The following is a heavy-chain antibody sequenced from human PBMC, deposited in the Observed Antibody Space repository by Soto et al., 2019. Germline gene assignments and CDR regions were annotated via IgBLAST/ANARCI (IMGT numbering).Heavy chain of an antibody. J-gene: IGHJ4*02. D-gene: IGHD4-17*01. CDR1: GFTFSNYA. CDR2: LSGSGSST. CDR3: AIHGDYVKYYFDY. Sequence: GGSLRLSCTASGFTFSNYAMNWVRQAPGKGLEWVSTLSGSGSSTYYADSVKGRFTISRDNSKNTLYLQMNNLRAEDTAIYYCAIHGDYVKYYFDYWGQGTLVTVSS. V-gene: IGHV3-23*01.